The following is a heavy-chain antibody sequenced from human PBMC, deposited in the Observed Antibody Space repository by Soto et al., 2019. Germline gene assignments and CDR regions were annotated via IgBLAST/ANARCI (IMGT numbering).Heavy chain of an antibody. CDR2: IGTAGDT. D-gene: IGHD4-17*01. V-gene: IGHV3-13*01. CDR3: GRALYGGPPDN. CDR1: GFTFSNYD. J-gene: IGHJ4*02. Sequence: GGSLRLSCAASGFTFSNYDMHWVRQATGKGLEWVSVIGTAGDTYYPGTVKGRFPIPRANAKNPLNLHMNSLRAGATAGYDCGRALYGGPPDNWGQGTLVTVSS.